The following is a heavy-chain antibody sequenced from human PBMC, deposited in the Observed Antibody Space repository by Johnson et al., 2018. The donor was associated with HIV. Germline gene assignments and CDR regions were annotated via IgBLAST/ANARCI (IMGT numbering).Heavy chain of an antibody. Sequence: VQLVESGGGVVQPGRSLRLSCAASGFTFTNYGLHWVRQAPGTGLEWVAVLSYDGSNEHYTDSVGGRFTISRDNAKNTLYLQMNTLRAEDTAVYYCARGGVVHDGFDIRGQGTLVTVSS. CDR1: GFTFTNYG. D-gene: IGHD2-8*01. CDR2: LSYDGSNE. J-gene: IGHJ3*02. V-gene: IGHV3-30*03. CDR3: ARGGVVHDGFDI.